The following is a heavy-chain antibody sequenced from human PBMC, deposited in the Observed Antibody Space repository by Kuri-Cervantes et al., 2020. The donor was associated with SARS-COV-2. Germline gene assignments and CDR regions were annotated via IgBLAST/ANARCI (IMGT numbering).Heavy chain of an antibody. J-gene: IGHJ4*02. V-gene: IGHV4-59*01. CDR1: GGSISSYY. CDR2: IYYSGST. Sequence: SETLSLTCTVSGGSISSYYWSWIRQPPGKGLEWIGYIYYSGSTNYNPSLKSRVTIVVDTSKNQFSLKLSSVTAADTAVYYCARAPGDYYGFEGYFDYWGQGTRVTGSS. CDR3: ARAPGDYYGFEGYFDY. D-gene: IGHD3-10*01.